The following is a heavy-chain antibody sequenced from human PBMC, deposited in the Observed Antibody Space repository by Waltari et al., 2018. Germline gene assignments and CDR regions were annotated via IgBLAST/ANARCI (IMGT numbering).Heavy chain of an antibody. J-gene: IGHJ4*02. CDR2: IYYSGST. Sequence: QLQLQESGPGLVKPSETLSLPCTVSGGSISSSSYYWGWIRPPPGKGLEWIGSIYYSGSTYYNPSLKSRVTISVDTSKNQFSLKLSSVTAADTAVYYCARAGIAAAGPGFFDYWGQGTLVTVSS. V-gene: IGHV4-39*07. D-gene: IGHD6-13*01. CDR1: GGSISSSSYY. CDR3: ARAGIAAAGPGFFDY.